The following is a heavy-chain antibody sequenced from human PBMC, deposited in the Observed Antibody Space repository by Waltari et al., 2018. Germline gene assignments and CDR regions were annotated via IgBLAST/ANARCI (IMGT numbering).Heavy chain of an antibody. CDR3: ATEGGRPSGGRDNDAFDI. Sequence: QVQLVQSGAEVKKPGASVKVSCKVSGYTLTELSMHWVRQAPGKGLEWMGGFDPEDCETIYAQKFQGRVTMTEDTSTDTAYMELSSLRSEDTAVYYCATEGGRPSGGRDNDAFDIWGQGTMVTVSS. J-gene: IGHJ3*02. D-gene: IGHD6-19*01. V-gene: IGHV1-24*01. CDR2: FDPEDCET. CDR1: GYTLTELS.